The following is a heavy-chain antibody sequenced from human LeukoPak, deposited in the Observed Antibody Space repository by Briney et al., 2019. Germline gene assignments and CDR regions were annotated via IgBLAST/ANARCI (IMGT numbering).Heavy chain of an antibody. D-gene: IGHD2-2*02. CDR3: ARAPGYCSSTSCYNRYYFDY. CDR2: IYYSGST. CDR1: GGSISSGGYY. Sequence: SETLSLTCTVSGGSISSGGYYWSWIRQHPGKGLEWIGYIYYSGSTYYNPSLKSRVTISVDTSKIQFSLKLSSVTAADTAVYYCARAPGYCSSTSCYNRYYFDYWGQGTLVTVSS. V-gene: IGHV4-31*03. J-gene: IGHJ4*02.